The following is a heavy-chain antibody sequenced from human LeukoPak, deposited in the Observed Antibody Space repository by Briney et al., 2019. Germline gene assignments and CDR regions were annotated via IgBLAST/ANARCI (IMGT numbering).Heavy chain of an antibody. CDR1: GGSISSHY. D-gene: IGHD3-22*01. CDR3: ARLYDSSGYTNWLDP. Sequence: SETLSLTCTVSGGSISSHYRSWIRQPPGKGLEWIGYIYYSGSTKYNPSLKSRVTISVDMSKNPFSLKLSSVTAADTAVYYCARLYDSSGYTNWLDPWGQGTLVTVSS. V-gene: IGHV4-59*11. CDR2: IYYSGST. J-gene: IGHJ5*02.